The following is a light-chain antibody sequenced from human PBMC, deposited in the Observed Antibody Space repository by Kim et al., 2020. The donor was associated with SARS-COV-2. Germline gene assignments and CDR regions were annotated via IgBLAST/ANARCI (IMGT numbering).Light chain of an antibody. CDR2: GAS. CDR1: KSVSSSY. Sequence: LSPGERATISCRASKSVSSSYLAWYQQKPGQAPRLLIYGASSRATGIPDRFSGSGSGTDFTLTISRLEPEDFAVYYCQQYGSSPNSFGQGTKLEI. V-gene: IGKV3-20*01. J-gene: IGKJ2*03. CDR3: QQYGSSPNS.